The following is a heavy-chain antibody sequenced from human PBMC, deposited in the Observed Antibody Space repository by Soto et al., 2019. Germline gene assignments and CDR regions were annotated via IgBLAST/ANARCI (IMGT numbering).Heavy chain of an antibody. CDR3: ARGAAPSITIFGIVFDC. Sequence: SETLSLTCTVSGGSISSYYWSWIRQPPGKGLEWIGYIYYSGSTNYNPSLKSRVTISVDTSKNQFSLKLSSVTAADTAVYYCARGAAPSITIFGIVFDCWGQGTLVTVSS. CDR2: IYYSGST. D-gene: IGHD3-3*01. V-gene: IGHV4-59*01. CDR1: GGSISSYY. J-gene: IGHJ4*02.